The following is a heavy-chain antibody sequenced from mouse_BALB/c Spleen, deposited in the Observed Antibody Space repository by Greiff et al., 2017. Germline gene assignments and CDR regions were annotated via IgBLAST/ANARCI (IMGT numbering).Heavy chain of an antibody. CDR1: GYSITSGYS. D-gene: IGHD3-2*01. Sequence: LVKPSQSLSLTCTVTGYSITSGYSWHWIRQFPGNKLEWMGYIHYSGSTNYNPSLKSRISITRDTSKNQFFLQLNSVTTEDTATYYCAISGAQTARASWFAYWGQGTLVTVSA. CDR2: IHYSGST. V-gene: IGHV3-1*02. CDR3: AISGAQTARASWFAY. J-gene: IGHJ3*01.